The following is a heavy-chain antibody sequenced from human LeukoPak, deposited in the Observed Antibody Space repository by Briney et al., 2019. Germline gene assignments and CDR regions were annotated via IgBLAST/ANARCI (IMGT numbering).Heavy chain of an antibody. D-gene: IGHD4-17*01. CDR3: AKDRGTVTPYYGMDV. CDR2: ISGSGGST. Sequence: GGSLRLSCAASGFTFSSYWMSWVRQAPGKGLEWVSAISGSGGSTYYADSVKGRFTISRDNSKNKLYLQMNSLRAEGTAVYYCAKDRGTVTPYYGMDVWGQGTTVTVSS. CDR1: GFTFSSYW. V-gene: IGHV3-23*01. J-gene: IGHJ6*02.